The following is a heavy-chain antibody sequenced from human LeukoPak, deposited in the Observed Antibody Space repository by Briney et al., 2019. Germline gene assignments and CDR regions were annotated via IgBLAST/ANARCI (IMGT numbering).Heavy chain of an antibody. D-gene: IGHD3-22*01. V-gene: IGHV1-2*02. CDR1: GYIFTGYY. Sequence: GASVKVSCKASGYIFTGYYMHWVRQAPGQGLEWMGWINPNSGGTNYAQKFQGRVTMTRDTSISTAYMELSRLRSDDTAVYYCARDWVSYYDSSGYDAFDIWGQGTMVTVSS. CDR2: INPNSGGT. J-gene: IGHJ3*02. CDR3: ARDWVSYYDSSGYDAFDI.